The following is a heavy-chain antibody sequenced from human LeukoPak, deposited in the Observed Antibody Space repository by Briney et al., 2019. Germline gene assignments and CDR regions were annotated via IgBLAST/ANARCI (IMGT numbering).Heavy chain of an antibody. J-gene: IGHJ3*02. CDR2: IIPILGIA. CDR1: GGTFSSYT. Sequence: SVKVSCKASGGTFSSYTISWVRQAPGQGLEWMGRIIPILGIANYAQKFQGRVTITADKSTSTAYMELSSLRSEDTAVYYCARVLAAAGTEAFDIWGQGTMVTVSS. CDR3: ARVLAAAGTEAFDI. D-gene: IGHD6-13*01. V-gene: IGHV1-69*02.